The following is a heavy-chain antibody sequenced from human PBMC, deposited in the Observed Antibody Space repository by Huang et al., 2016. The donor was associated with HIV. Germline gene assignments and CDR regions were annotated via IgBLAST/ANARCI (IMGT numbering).Heavy chain of an antibody. J-gene: IGHJ4*02. D-gene: IGHD6-19*01. V-gene: IGHV4-34*01. CDR1: GGSFSGSS. Sequence: QVQLQQWGAGLLKPSETLSLTCAVYGGSFSGSSWSWIRQPPGKGLEWIGEINHSESTNYDPSLKSRVTISVDTSKNQFSLKLSSVTAADTAVYYCATSSGWYRGYFDYWGQGTLVTVSS. CDR2: INHSEST. CDR3: ATSSGWYRGYFDY.